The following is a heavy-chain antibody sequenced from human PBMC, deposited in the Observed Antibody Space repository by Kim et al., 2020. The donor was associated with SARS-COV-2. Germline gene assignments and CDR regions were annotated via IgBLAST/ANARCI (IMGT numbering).Heavy chain of an antibody. CDR1: GGSISTYY. V-gene: IGHV4-59*01. CDR3: ARRIAVRPVYGFDA. D-gene: IGHD6-6*01. Sequence: SETLSLTCTVSGGSISTYYWTWIRQPPGKGLEWIGYIYYNGNTNYNPSLKSRVTISVDTSKNQFSLNLSSLTAADTAVYYCARRIAVRPVYGFDAWGQGTLVTVSS. CDR2: IYYNGNT. J-gene: IGHJ5*02.